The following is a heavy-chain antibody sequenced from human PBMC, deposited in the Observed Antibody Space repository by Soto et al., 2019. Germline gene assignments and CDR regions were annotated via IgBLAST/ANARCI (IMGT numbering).Heavy chain of an antibody. CDR3: AIGYCSGGSCYALPPDAFDI. Sequence: ASVKVSCKASGYTFTSYYMHWVRQAPRQGLEWMGVINPSGGSTSYAQKFQGRVTMTRDTSTSTVYMELSSLRSEDTAVYYCAIGYCSGGSCYALPPDAFDIWGQGTMVTVSS. J-gene: IGHJ3*02. CDR1: GYTFTSYY. CDR2: INPSGGST. V-gene: IGHV1-46*03. D-gene: IGHD2-15*01.